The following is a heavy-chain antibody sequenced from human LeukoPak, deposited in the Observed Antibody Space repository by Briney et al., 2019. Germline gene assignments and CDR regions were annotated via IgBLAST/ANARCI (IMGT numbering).Heavy chain of an antibody. Sequence: ASVKVSCKASGYTFTGHYLHWVRQAPGQGLEWMGWINPNSGGTNFAQKWQGRVTMTRDTSINTVYMELSRLRSDDTAVYYCARDYHPDYTGTDWFDPWGQGTLVTASS. CDR2: INPNSGGT. J-gene: IGHJ5*02. V-gene: IGHV1-2*02. D-gene: IGHD4-11*01. CDR3: ARDYHPDYTGTDWFDP. CDR1: GYTFTGHY.